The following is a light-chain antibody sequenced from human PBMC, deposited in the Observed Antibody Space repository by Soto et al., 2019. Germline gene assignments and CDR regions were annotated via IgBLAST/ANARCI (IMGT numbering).Light chain of an antibody. CDR3: QQYDSYSYT. J-gene: IGKJ2*01. CDR1: QSIMSF. CDR2: AAS. Sequence: DIQMTQSPSSLSASVGDRVTITCRASQSIMSFLNWYQQQPGKAPKLLIFAASILRGGVPSRFSGSGSGTEFTLTISSLQPDDFATYYCQQYDSYSYTLGQGTKVDIK. V-gene: IGKV1-39*01.